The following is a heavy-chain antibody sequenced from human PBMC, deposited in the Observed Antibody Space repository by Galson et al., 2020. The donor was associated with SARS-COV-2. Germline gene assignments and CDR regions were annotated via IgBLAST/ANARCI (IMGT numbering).Heavy chain of an antibody. J-gene: IGHJ6*03. D-gene: IGHD3-9*01. V-gene: IGHV3-30-3*01. CDR1: GFTFSSYA. Sequence: GKSLKISCAASGFTFSSYAMHWVRQAPGKGLEWVAVISYDGSNKYYADSVKGRFTISRDNSKNTLYLQMNSLRAEDTAVYYCARDAWYYDILTGYYGGQYYYYYYMDVWGKGTTVTVSS. CDR3: ARDAWYYDILTGYYGGQYYYYYYMDV. CDR2: ISYDGSNK.